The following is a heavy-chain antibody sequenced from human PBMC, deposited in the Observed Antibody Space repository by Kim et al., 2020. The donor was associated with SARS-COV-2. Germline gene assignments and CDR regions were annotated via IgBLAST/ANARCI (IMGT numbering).Heavy chain of an antibody. CDR3: ARGPYYYDSSGYPIYYYYGRDV. CDR1: GGSISSYY. V-gene: IGHV4-59*01. CDR2: IYYSGST. Sequence: SETLSLTCTVSGGSISSYYWSWIRQPPGKGLEWIGYIYYSGSTNYNPSLKSRVTISVDTSKNQFSLKLSSVTAADTAVYYCARGPYYYDSSGYPIYYYYGRDVRSQGTTVTVSS. J-gene: IGHJ6*02. D-gene: IGHD3-22*01.